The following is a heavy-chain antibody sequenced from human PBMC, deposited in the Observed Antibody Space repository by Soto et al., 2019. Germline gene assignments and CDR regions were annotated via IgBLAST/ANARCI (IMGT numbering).Heavy chain of an antibody. CDR2: VYYGGNT. Sequence: SETLSLTCTVSGDSISGSNIRYYWGWIRQTPAQGLEWIGGVYYGGNTYYSPSLESRVTISVDTSKNQLSLRLSSVTAADTALFYCVRQGYYYDRSGPYYFDSWGQGIPVTVSS. CDR1: GDSISGSNIRYY. V-gene: IGHV4-39*01. D-gene: IGHD3-22*01. J-gene: IGHJ4*02. CDR3: VRQGYYYDRSGPYYFDS.